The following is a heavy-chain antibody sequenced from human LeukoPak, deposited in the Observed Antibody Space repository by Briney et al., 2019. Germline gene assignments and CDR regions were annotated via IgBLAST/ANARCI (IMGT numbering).Heavy chain of an antibody. CDR1: GGSISSNSYY. CDR3: ARLSGSYSFNSFDY. CDR2: IYYSGST. Sequence: SETLSLTCTVSGGSISSNSYYWGWIRQPPGKGLEWIGSIYYSGSTYYNPSLKSRVTISVDTSKNQFSLKLSSVTAEDTAVFYCARLSGSYSFNSFDYWGQGTLVTVSS. J-gene: IGHJ4*02. V-gene: IGHV4-39*01. D-gene: IGHD1-26*01.